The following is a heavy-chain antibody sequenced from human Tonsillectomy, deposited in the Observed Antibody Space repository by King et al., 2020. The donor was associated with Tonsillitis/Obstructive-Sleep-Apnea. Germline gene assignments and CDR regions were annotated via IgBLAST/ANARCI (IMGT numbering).Heavy chain of an antibody. J-gene: IGHJ4*02. CDR1: GYTFTGYY. Sequence: QLVQSGAEVKKPGASVKVSCKASGYTFTGYYMHWVRQAPGQGLEWMGWINPNSGGTNYAQKFQGWVTMTRDTSISTAYMELSRLRCDDTAVYYCARGVAFYYGSGSYYDYFDYWGQGTLVTVSS. CDR3: ARGVAFYYGSGSYYDYFDY. CDR2: INPNSGGT. V-gene: IGHV1-2*04. D-gene: IGHD3-10*01.